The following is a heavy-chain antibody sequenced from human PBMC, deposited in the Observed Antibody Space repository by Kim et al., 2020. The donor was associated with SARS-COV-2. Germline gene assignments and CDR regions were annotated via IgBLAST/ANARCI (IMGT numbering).Heavy chain of an antibody. Sequence: GGSLRLSCAASGFTFSDYAMHWVRQAPGKGLEWVAVIWYDGSNKYYADSVKGRFTISRDNSKNTLYLQMNGLRAEDTAVYYCAKDAGGFSGYAYIDYWGQGTLVTVSS. CDR3: AKDAGGFSGYAYIDY. V-gene: IGHV3-33*06. CDR2: IWYDGSNK. D-gene: IGHD5-12*01. J-gene: IGHJ4*02. CDR1: GFTFSDYA.